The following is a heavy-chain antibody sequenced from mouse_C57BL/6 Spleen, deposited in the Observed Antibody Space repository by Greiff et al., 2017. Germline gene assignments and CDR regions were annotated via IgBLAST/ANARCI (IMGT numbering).Heavy chain of an antibody. Sequence: VQLQQSGAELVRPGTSVKVSCKASGYAFTNYLIEWVKQRPGQGLERIGVINPGSGGTNYNEKFKGKATLTADKSSSTAYMQLSSLTSEDSAVYFCARGAYYFDYWGQGTTLTVSS. V-gene: IGHV1-54*01. J-gene: IGHJ2*01. CDR3: ARGAYYFDY. CDR2: INPGSGGT. CDR1: GYAFTNYL.